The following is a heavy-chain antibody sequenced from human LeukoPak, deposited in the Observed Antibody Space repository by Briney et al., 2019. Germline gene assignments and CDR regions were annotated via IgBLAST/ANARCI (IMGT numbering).Heavy chain of an antibody. J-gene: IGHJ4*02. CDR3: ARGGSSRRGFFGY. D-gene: IGHD6-6*01. CDR2: IIPIFGTA. V-gene: IGHV1-69*06. CDR1: GGTFSSYA. Sequence: SVKVSCKASGGTFSSYAISWVRQAPGQGLEWMGGIIPIFGTANYAQKFQGRVTITADKSTSTAYMELSSLRSEDTAVYYCARGGSSRRGFFGYWGQGTLVTVSS.